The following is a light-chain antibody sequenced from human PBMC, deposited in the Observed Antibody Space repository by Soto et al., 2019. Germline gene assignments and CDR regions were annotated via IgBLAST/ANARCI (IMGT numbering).Light chain of an antibody. Sequence: EIGLTQCAGTLAWSTGAGAALSCWGSETVATNLAWYHQKPGQAPRLLISGASTRAAGISDRFRGSGSGTEFTHTISSLRSQDSAIYYCQQYFEWPPMTFGQGTKVDIK. CDR3: QQYFEWPPMT. V-gene: IGKV3-15*01. J-gene: IGKJ1*01. CDR2: GAS. CDR1: ETVATN.